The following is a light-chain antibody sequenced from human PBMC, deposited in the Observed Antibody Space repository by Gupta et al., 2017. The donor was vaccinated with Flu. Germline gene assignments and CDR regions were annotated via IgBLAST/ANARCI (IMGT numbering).Light chain of an antibody. J-gene: IGLJ2*01. Sequence: SSVLTQPPSVSVAPGQTARIPCAENNIGSKSVHWYQQKPGQAPELIVYDDNDRHSGSPERFSGSNLGNTATLTISRVEAGEEADYYCQLWEGRGNNPVVLGGGTKLTVL. CDR1: NIGSKS. CDR2: DDN. V-gene: IGLV3-21*02. CDR3: QLWEGRGNNPVV.